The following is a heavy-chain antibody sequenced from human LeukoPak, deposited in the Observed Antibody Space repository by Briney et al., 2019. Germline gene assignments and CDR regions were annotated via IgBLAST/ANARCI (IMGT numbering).Heavy chain of an antibody. J-gene: IGHJ3*02. CDR2: ISGSGGST. CDR3: AKYYYDSSAKIRGWAFDI. Sequence: GGSLRLSCAASGFTFSSYAMSLVRQAPRKGLEWVSAISGSGGSTYYADSVKGRFTISRDNSKNTLYLQMNSLRAEDTAVYYCAKYYYDSSAKIRGWAFDIWGQGTMVTVSS. D-gene: IGHD3-22*01. V-gene: IGHV3-23*01. CDR1: GFTFSSYA.